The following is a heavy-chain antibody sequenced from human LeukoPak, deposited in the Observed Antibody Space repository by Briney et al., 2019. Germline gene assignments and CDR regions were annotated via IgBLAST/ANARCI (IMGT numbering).Heavy chain of an antibody. D-gene: IGHD3-9*01. CDR2: INWSGEST. Sequence: GGSLRLSCAASGSSVADYGMSWVRQAPGKRLEWVSGINWSGESTGYADSVKGRFTISRDNAENALYLQMNSLRAEDTAVYYCARARLLRYFDWLFLYWGQGTLVTVSS. V-gene: IGHV3-20*04. CDR1: GSSVADYG. J-gene: IGHJ4*02. CDR3: ARARLLRYFDWLFLY.